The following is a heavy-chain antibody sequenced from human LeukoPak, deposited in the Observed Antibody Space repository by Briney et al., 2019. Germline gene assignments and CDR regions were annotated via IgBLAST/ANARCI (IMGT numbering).Heavy chain of an antibody. J-gene: IGHJ6*02. CDR3: AKAIAAAGTHYYGMDV. CDR2: ISYDGSNK. Sequence: GGSLRLSCAASGFTFSSYGMHWVRQAPGKGLEWVAVISYDGSNKYYADSVKGRFTISRDNSKNTLYLQINSLRAEDTAVYYCAKAIAAAGTHYYGMDVWGQGTTVTVSS. CDR1: GFTFSSYG. D-gene: IGHD6-13*01. V-gene: IGHV3-30*18.